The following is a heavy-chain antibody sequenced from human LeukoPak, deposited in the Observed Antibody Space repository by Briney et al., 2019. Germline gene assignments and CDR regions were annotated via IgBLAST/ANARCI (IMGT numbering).Heavy chain of an antibody. D-gene: IGHD6-6*01. V-gene: IGHV3-21*01. Sequence: GGSLRLSCAASGFTFSSYSMNWVRHAPGKGLEWVSSISSSSSYIYYADSVKGRFTISRDNAKNSLYLQMNSLRAEDTAVYYCAREPLEYSSSHFDYWGQGTLVTVSS. CDR3: AREPLEYSSSHFDY. J-gene: IGHJ4*02. CDR1: GFTFSSYS. CDR2: ISSSSSYI.